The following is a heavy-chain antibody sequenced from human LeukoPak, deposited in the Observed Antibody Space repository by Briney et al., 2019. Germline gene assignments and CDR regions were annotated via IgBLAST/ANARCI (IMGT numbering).Heavy chain of an antibody. J-gene: IGHJ5*01. D-gene: IGHD3-22*01. CDR2: VFSSSTYT. Sequence: GGALRLSCAASGFTFRDYYMSWVRQAPGKGLEWVSYVFSSSTYTNYADSVKGRFTISRDNAKNSLYLQMHSLRAEDTAVYYCARVAIQYYYDSSGLYDSWGQGTLVTVS. V-gene: IGHV3-11*05. CDR3: ARVAIQYYYDSSGLYDS. CDR1: GFTFRDYY.